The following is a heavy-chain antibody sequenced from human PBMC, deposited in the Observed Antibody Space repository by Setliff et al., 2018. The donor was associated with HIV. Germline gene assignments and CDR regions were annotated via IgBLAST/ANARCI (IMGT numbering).Heavy chain of an antibody. D-gene: IGHD5-18*01. J-gene: IGHJ4*02. V-gene: IGHV4-4*02. CDR1: GVFITRSNW. Sequence: SETLSLTCAVSGVFITRSNWWGWVRQSPGKGLEWIGEIHHSGSTNYNPSLKSRVTISVETSKNQFSLKLSSLTAADTAVYYCARVSPKGGYPLDYWGQGTLVAVSS. CDR3: ARVSPKGGYPLDY. CDR2: IHHSGST.